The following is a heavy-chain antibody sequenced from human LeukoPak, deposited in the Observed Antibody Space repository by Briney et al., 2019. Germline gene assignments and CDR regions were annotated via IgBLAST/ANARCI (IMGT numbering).Heavy chain of an antibody. J-gene: IGHJ4*02. CDR2: INPNSGGT. CDR1: GYTFTGYY. Sequence: GASVKVSCKASGYTFTGYYMHWVRQAPGQGLEWMGWINPNSGGTNYAQKFQGRVTMTRDASISTAYMELSRLRSDDTAVYYCARSDYGSGSEFDYWGQGTLVTVSS. D-gene: IGHD3-10*01. V-gene: IGHV1-2*02. CDR3: ARSDYGSGSEFDY.